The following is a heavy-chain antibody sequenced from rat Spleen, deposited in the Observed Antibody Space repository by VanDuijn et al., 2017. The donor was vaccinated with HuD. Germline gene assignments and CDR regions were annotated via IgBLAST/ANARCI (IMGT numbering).Heavy chain of an antibody. CDR1: GFTFNNYW. CDR2: ITNTGGGNT. J-gene: IGHJ1*01. Sequence: EVQLVESGGGLVQPGRSLKLSCVASGFTFNNYWMTWIRQAPGKGLEWVASITNTGGGNTYYRDSVKGRFTISRDNAKSTLYLQMDSLRSEDTATYYCARHRVGYYWYFDFWGPGTMVTVSS. CDR3: ARHRVGYYWYFDF. D-gene: IGHD1-4*01. V-gene: IGHV5-31*01.